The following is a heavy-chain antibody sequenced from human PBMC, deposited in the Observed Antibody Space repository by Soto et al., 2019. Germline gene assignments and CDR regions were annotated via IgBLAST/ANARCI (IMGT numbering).Heavy chain of an antibody. J-gene: IGHJ4*02. CDR2: ISAYNGNT. V-gene: IGHV1-18*01. Sequence: ASVKVSCKASGYTFTSYGISWVRQAPGQGLEWMGWISAYNGNTNYAQKLQGRVTMTTDTSTSTAYMELRSLRSDDTAVYYCARDPPGSGRVRGFDDWGQGTLVTVSS. CDR3: ARDPPGSGRVRGFDD. D-gene: IGHD1-1*01. CDR1: GYTFTSYG.